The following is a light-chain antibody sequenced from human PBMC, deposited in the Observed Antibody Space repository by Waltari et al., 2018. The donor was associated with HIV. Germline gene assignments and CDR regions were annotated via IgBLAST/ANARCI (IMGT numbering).Light chain of an antibody. J-gene: IGKJ4*01. CDR3: QQYGTTSLT. CDR2: GAS. CDR1: QTVSSNY. V-gene: IGKV3-20*01. Sequence: EIVMTQSPATLSVSPGERATLSCRASQTVSSNYLAWYQQKPGQAPRLLIYGASSRATGIPDRFSGGGSGTDFTLTISRLEPEDFAVYYCQQYGTTSLTFGGGTTVEIK.